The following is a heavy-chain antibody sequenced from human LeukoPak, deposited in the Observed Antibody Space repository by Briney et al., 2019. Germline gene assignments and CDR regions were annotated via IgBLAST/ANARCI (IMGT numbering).Heavy chain of an antibody. J-gene: IGHJ4*02. D-gene: IGHD6-13*01. CDR3: ARDPLSSSSFDL. Sequence: GGSLRLSCAASGFTFSSYSMNWVRRAPGKGLEWVSYISSRSATIYYADSVKGRFTISRDNAKNSLYLQMNSLRAEDTAVYYCARDPLSSSSFDLWGQGTLVTVSS. CDR1: GFTFSSYS. V-gene: IGHV3-48*01. CDR2: ISSRSATI.